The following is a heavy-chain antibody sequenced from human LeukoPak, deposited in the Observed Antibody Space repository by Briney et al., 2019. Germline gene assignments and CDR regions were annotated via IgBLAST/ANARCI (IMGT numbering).Heavy chain of an antibody. CDR3: ATISSSLKYYYYYMDV. J-gene: IGHJ6*03. D-gene: IGHD6-13*01. V-gene: IGHV4-38-2*01. CDR2: IYHSGST. Sequence: SETLSLTCAVSGYSISSGYYWGWIRQPPGKGLEWIGSIYHSGSTYYNPSLKSRVTISVDTSKNQFSPKLSSVTAADTAVYYCATISSSLKYYYYYMDVWGKGTTVTVSS. CDR1: GYSISSGYY.